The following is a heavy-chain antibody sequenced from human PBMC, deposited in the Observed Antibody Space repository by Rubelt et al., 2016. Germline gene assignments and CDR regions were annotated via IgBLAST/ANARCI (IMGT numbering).Heavy chain of an antibody. CDR1: GGTFSSYA. CDR3: ARDGYNDIWGFFDY. CDR2: IIPTLGIA. V-gene: IGHV1-69*04. Sequence: QVQLVQSGAEVKKPGSSVKVSCKASGGTFSSYAISWVRQAPGQGLEWMGRIIPTLGIANYAQKFQGRVTITADKSTSTAYMELGRLRSEDTAVYYCARDGYNDIWGFFDYWGQGTLVTVSS. D-gene: IGHD5-24*01. J-gene: IGHJ4*02.